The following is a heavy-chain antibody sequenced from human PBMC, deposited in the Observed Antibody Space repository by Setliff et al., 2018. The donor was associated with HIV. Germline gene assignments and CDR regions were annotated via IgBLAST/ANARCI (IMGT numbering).Heavy chain of an antibody. J-gene: IGHJ4*02. D-gene: IGHD6-6*01. V-gene: IGHV3-23*01. CDR2: ISAGGGST. Sequence: GGSLRLSCAVSGFTFSNYAMSWVRQAPGKGLEWVSSISAGGGSTYYGDSVKGRFAISRDISTNRLSLQMKSLRAEDTAVYYCAKSPTDIKYSAGPYYFDNWGQGTLVTVSS. CDR1: GFTFSNYA. CDR3: AKSPTDIKYSAGPYYFDN.